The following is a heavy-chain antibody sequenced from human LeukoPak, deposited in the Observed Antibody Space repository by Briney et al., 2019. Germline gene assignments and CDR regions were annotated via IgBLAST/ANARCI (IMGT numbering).Heavy chain of an antibody. Sequence: SQTLSLTCAVSGGSISSGGYSWSWIRQPPGKGLEWIGYIYHSGSTYYNPSLKSRVTIAVDRSKNQFSLKLSSVTAAVTAVYYCARAPVPLGYCSSTSCYSGPGAFDIWGQGTMVTVSS. D-gene: IGHD2-2*01. CDR1: GGSISSGGYS. CDR2: IYHSGST. J-gene: IGHJ3*02. V-gene: IGHV4-30-2*01. CDR3: ARAPVPLGYCSSTSCYSGPGAFDI.